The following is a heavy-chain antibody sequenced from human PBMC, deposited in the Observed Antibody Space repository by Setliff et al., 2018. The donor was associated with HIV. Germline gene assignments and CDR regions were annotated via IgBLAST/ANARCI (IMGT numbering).Heavy chain of an antibody. J-gene: IGHJ4*02. Sequence: PSETLSLTCTISGGSITGYFWSWIRQPPGKGLEWIGYIYYNGNTNYNPSLESRGTISVDTSKNQFSLKLTSVTAADTAVYYCAREIYGGNSRPFDYWGQGTLVTVSS. V-gene: IGHV4-59*01. D-gene: IGHD4-17*01. CDR1: GGSITGYF. CDR2: IYYNGNT. CDR3: AREIYGGNSRPFDY.